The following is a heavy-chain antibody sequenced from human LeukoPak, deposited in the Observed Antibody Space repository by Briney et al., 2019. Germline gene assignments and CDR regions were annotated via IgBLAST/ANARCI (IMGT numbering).Heavy chain of an antibody. Sequence: GGSLRLSCAASGFTFSDYWISWVRQAPGKGLEWVANIKQDGSQKSYVNSVKGRFTISRDNAEMSVYLQMNSLRAEDTAVYFCVREDVGGFGSWGRGTLVSVSS. CDR2: IKQDGSQK. J-gene: IGHJ5*01. V-gene: IGHV3-7*01. D-gene: IGHD3-16*01. CDR3: VREDVGGFGS. CDR1: GFTFSDYW.